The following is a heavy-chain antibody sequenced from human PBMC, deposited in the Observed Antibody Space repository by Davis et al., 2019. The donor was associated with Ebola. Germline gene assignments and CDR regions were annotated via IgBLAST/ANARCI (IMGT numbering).Heavy chain of an antibody. V-gene: IGHV1-69*02. CDR1: GGTFSSYT. CDR2: IIPILGIA. Sequence: AASVKVSCKASGGTFSSYTISWVRQAPGQGLEWMGRIIPILGIANYAQKFQGRVPITADKSTSTAYMELSSLRSEDTAVYYCARGLGNFLADDYWGQGTLVTVSS. D-gene: IGHD2/OR15-2a*01. J-gene: IGHJ4*02. CDR3: ARGLGNFLADDY.